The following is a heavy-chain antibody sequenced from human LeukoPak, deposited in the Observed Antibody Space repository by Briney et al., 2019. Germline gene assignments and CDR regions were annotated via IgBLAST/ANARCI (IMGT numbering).Heavy chain of an antibody. V-gene: IGHV5-51*01. D-gene: IGHD3-22*01. CDR2: IYPGDSDT. CDR3: ARVTYYYDSSGYYWDYFDY. CDR1: GYSFTSYW. J-gene: IGHJ4*02. Sequence: GESLKISCKGAGYSFTSYWIGWVRQMPGKGLEWMGIIYPGDSDTRYSPPFQGQVTISADKSISTAYLQWSSLKASDTAMYYCARVTYYYDSSGYYWDYFDYWGQGTLVTVSS.